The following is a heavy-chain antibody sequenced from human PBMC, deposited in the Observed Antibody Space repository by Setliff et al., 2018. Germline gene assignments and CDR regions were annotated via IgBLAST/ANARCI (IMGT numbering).Heavy chain of an antibody. D-gene: IGHD2-21*01. CDR2: INPNSGGT. Sequence: AASVKVSCKASGYTFTSYYMHWVRQAPGQGLEWMGWINPNSGGTNYAQKFQGWVTMTRDTSISTAYMEVTSLRSDDTAVYYCATEKFPGDWGDYWGQGTLVTVSS. CDR3: ATEKFPGDWGDY. CDR1: GYTFTSYY. V-gene: IGHV1-2*04. J-gene: IGHJ4*02.